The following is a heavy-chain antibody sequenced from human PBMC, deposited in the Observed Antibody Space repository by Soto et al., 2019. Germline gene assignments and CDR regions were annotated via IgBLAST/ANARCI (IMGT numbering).Heavy chain of an antibody. V-gene: IGHV4-30-4*01. J-gene: IGHJ6*02. CDR1: GGSISSGDYY. D-gene: IGHD5-18*01. Sequence: SETLSLTCTVSGGSISSGDYYWSWIRQPPGKGLEWIGYIYYSGSTYYNPSLKSRVTISVDTSKNQFSLKLSSVTAADTAVYYCARNRGYKIAGYGMDVWGQGTTVTVSS. CDR2: IYYSGST. CDR3: ARNRGYKIAGYGMDV.